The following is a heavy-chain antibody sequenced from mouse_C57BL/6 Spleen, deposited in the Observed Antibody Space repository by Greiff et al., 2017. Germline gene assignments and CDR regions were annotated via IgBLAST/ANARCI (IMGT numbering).Heavy chain of an antibody. CDR2: IDPSDSYT. CDR1: GYTFTSYW. V-gene: IGHV1-59*01. CDR3: ARWWDGYRPFDD. J-gene: IGHJ2*01. Sequence: VQLQQPGAELVRPGTSVKLSCKASGYTFTSYWMHWVKQRPGQGLEWIGVIDPSDSYTNYNQKFKGKATLTVDTSSSTAYMQLSSLTSEDSAVYYCARWWDGYRPFDDWGQGTTLTVSS. D-gene: IGHD2-3*01.